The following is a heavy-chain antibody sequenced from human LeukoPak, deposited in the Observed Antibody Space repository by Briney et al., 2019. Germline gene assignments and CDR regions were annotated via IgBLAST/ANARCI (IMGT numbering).Heavy chain of an antibody. CDR2: VSGSGVST. CDR3: ARRVDY. Sequence: GGSLRLSCAASGFTFSSYGMSWVRQAPGKGLEWVSGVSGSGVSTYYVDPVKGRFTISRDNAKNSLYLQMNSLRAEDTAVYYCARRVDYWGQGTLVTVSS. CDR1: GFTFSSYG. J-gene: IGHJ4*02. V-gene: IGHV3-23*01.